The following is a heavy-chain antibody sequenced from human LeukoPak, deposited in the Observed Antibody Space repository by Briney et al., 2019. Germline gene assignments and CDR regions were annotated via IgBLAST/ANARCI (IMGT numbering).Heavy chain of an antibody. V-gene: IGHV4-4*07. Sequence: PSETLSLTCTVSGGSISSYYWSRIRQHAGKGLEWIGRIYTSGSTNYNPSLKSRVTMSVDTSKNQFSLKLSSVTAADTAVYYCARAGTMVRGYYYYYMDVWGKGTTVTISS. CDR2: IYTSGST. CDR3: ARAGTMVRGYYYYYMDV. J-gene: IGHJ6*03. CDR1: GGSISSYY. D-gene: IGHD3-10*01.